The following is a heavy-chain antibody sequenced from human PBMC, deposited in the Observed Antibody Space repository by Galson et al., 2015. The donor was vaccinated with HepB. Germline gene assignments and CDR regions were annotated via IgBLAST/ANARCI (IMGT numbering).Heavy chain of an antibody. V-gene: IGHV1-24*01. J-gene: IGHJ4*02. Sequence: QSGAEVKKPGESLKISCKVSGYTLTKLSMHWVRQAPGKGLEWVGGFDPEDGETVYAQNFQGRVTMTEDTSTDTAYMELSSLRSEDTAVYFCATAALESRYDILTGRGDYWGQGTLVTVSS. CDR3: ATAALESRYDILTGRGDY. CDR1: GYTLTKLS. CDR2: FDPEDGET. D-gene: IGHD3-9*01.